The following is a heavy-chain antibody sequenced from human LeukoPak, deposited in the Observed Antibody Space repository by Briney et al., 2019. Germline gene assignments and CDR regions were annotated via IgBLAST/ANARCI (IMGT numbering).Heavy chain of an antibody. Sequence: ASVKVSCKASGYTFTGYYMHWVRQAPGQGLEWMGWINPNSGGTNYAQKFQGRVTMTRDTSTSTVYMELSSLRSEDTAVHYCARVVNYYDSRGYRDAFDIWGQGTMVTVSS. D-gene: IGHD3-22*01. CDR2: INPNSGGT. CDR3: ARVVNYYDSRGYRDAFDI. CDR1: GYTFTGYY. V-gene: IGHV1-2*02. J-gene: IGHJ3*02.